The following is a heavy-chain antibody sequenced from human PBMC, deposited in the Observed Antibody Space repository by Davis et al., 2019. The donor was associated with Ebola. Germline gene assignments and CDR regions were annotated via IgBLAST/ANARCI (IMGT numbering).Heavy chain of an antibody. J-gene: IGHJ6*02. CDR2: ISWNSGRI. V-gene: IGHV3-9*02. CDR1: GFSSDDYA. CDR3: AKDIDDYYYCGMDV. Sequence: SCAASGFSSDDYAMHWVRQPPGKGVGWVSGISWNSGRIGYADSVKGRFIISRDNAKNSLYLQMNSLSAEDTALYYCAKDIDDYYYCGMDVWGQGTTVTVSS.